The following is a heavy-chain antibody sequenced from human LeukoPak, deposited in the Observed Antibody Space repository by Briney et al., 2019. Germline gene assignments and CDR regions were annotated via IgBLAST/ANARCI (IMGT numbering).Heavy chain of an antibody. CDR3: AGRAVVRSRSRDYYYYYGMDV. CDR2: FDPEDGET. V-gene: IGHV1-24*01. J-gene: IGHJ6*04. Sequence: ASVMVSCKVSGYTLTELSMHWVRQAPGKGLEWMGGFDPEDGETIYAQKFQGRVTMTEDTSTDTAYMELSSLRSEDTAVYYCAGRAVVRSRSRDYYYYYGMDVWGKGTTVTVSS. CDR1: GYTLTELS. D-gene: IGHD3-10*01.